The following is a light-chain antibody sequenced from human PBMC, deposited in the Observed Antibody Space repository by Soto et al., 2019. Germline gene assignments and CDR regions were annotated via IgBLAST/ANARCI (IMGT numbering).Light chain of an antibody. CDR1: QSVRSGS. J-gene: IGKJ2*01. CDR3: QLFADSPHI. Sequence: EIVLTQSPVTLSLIPGEGATLSCRASQSVRSGSLAWYQQKPGQAPRLLIYGASSRATDIPDRFSGSGYGTDFILTISRREPEVFEVYYCQLFADSPHIFAQGTKLEI. CDR2: GAS. V-gene: IGKV3-20*01.